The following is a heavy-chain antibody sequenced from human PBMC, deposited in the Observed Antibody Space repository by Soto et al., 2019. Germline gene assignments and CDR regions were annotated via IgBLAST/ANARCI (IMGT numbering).Heavy chain of an antibody. V-gene: IGHV3-30-3*01. CDR3: ARDRETTVTTEMGYYSYGMDV. J-gene: IGHJ6*02. Sequence: GGSLRLSCAASGFTFSSYAMHWVRQAPGKGLEWVAVISYDGSNKYYADSVKGRFTISRDNSKNTLYLQMNSLRAEDTAVYYCARDRETTVTTEMGYYSYGMDVWGQGTTVTVSS. CDR1: GFTFSSYA. D-gene: IGHD4-4*01. CDR2: ISYDGSNK.